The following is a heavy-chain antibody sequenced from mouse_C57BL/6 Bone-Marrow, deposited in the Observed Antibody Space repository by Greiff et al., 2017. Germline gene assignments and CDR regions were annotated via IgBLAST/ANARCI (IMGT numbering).Heavy chain of an antibody. Sequence: EVNVVESGGGLVKPGGSLKLSCAASGFTFSSYTMSWVRQTPEKRLEWVATISGGGGNTYYPDSVKGRFTISRDNAKNTLYLQMSSLRSEDTALYYCAREYGNYYWGQGTTLTVSS. J-gene: IGHJ2*01. CDR1: GFTFSSYT. D-gene: IGHD2-10*02. CDR3: AREYGNYY. CDR2: ISGGGGNT. V-gene: IGHV5-9*01.